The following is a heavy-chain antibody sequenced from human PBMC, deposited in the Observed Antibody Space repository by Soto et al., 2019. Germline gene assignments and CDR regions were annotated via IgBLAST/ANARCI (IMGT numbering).Heavy chain of an antibody. V-gene: IGHV3-11*01. CDR2: ISSSGSTI. D-gene: IGHD2-2*01. J-gene: IGHJ5*02. CDR3: ARGADCSSTSCYPPTPENWFDP. CDR1: GFTFSDYY. Sequence: QVQLVESGGGLVKPGGSLRLSCAASGFTFSDYYMSWIRQAPGKGLEWVSYISSSGSTIYYADSVKGRFTISRDNAKNSLYLQMNSLRAEDTAVYYCARGADCSSTSCYPPTPENWFDPWGQGTLVTVSS.